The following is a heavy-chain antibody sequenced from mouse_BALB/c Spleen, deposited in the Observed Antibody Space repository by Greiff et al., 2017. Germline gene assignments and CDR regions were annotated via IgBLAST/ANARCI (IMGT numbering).Heavy chain of an antibody. CDR3: ARGIITTVVATRGYAMDY. CDR1: GYSFTGYT. V-gene: IGHV1-18*01. J-gene: IGHJ4*01. Sequence: VQLQLSGPELVKPGASMKISCKASGYSFTGYTMNWVKQSHGKNLEWIGLINPYNGGTSYNQKFKGKATLTVDKSSSTAYMELLSLTSEDSAVYYCARGIITTVVATRGYAMDYWGQGTSVTVSS. D-gene: IGHD1-1*01. CDR2: INPYNGGT.